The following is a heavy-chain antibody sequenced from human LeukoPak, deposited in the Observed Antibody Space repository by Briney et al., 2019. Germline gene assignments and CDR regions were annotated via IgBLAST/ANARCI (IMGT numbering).Heavy chain of an antibody. CDR1: GYSFTTNW. CDR3: AKRGVADGYFDL. D-gene: IGHD6-13*01. J-gene: IGHJ4*02. V-gene: IGHV5-51*01. CDR2: IYPGDPDT. Sequence: GESLKISCKGSGYSFTTNWIGWVRQMPGEGLDLMGIIYPGDPDTRYSPSFQGQVTISADKSVTTAYLQWSGLKASDTAMYYCAKRGVADGYFDLWGQGTRVTVSS.